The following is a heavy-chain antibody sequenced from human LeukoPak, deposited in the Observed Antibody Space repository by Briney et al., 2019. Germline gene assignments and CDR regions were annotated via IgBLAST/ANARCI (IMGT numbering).Heavy chain of an antibody. CDR1: GFTFSSYW. CDR3: TWLLWFGELQY. V-gene: IGHV3-49*04. J-gene: IGHJ4*02. Sequence: GGSLRLSCAASGFTFSSYWMSWVRQAPGKGLEWVGFIRSKAYGGTTEYAASVKGRFTISRDDSKSIAYLQMNSLKTEDTAVYYCTWLLWFGELQYWGQGTLVTVSS. CDR2: IRSKAYGGTT. D-gene: IGHD3-10*01.